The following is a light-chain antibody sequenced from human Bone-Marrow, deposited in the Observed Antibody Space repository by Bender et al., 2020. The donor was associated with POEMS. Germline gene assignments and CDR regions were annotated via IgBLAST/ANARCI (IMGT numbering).Light chain of an antibody. CDR3: TSYTTSSTWV. CDR1: SSDVGAYNY. CDR2: DVS. J-gene: IGLJ3*02. V-gene: IGLV2-14*01. Sequence: QSALTQPPSASGSPGQSITISCTGTSSDVGAYNYVSWYQQRPGKAPTLMIYDVSNRPSGVSNRFSGSKSGNTASLTISGLQAEDEADYYCTSYTTSSTWVFGGGTKLTVL.